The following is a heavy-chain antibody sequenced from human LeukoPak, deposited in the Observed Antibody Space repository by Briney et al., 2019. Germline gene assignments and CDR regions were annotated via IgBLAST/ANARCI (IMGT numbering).Heavy chain of an antibody. CDR1: GGTFSSYA. CDR3: ASRVGGITIFGVVTLDAFDI. J-gene: IGHJ3*02. D-gene: IGHD3-3*01. Sequence: SVKVSCKASGGTFSSYAISWVRQAPGQGLEWMGRIIPILGIANYAQKFQGRVTITADKSTSTAYMELSSLRSEDTAVYYCASRVGGITIFGVVTLDAFDIWGQGTMVTVSS. CDR2: IIPILGIA. V-gene: IGHV1-69*04.